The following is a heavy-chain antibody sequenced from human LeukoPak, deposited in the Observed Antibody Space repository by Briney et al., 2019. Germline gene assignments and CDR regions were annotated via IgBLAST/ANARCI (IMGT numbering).Heavy chain of an antibody. J-gene: IGHJ4*02. Sequence: GGSPRLSCAASGFTFSSFDIHWVRQAPGKGLEWVSSITSGGDYIYYADSVKGRFTTSRDNAKNSLSLQLNSLRVEDTAVYYCAGRPLDFLAGSYKWTPDYWGQGTLVTVSS. CDR1: GFTFSSFD. CDR2: ITSGGDYI. D-gene: IGHD3-9*01. V-gene: IGHV3-21*01. CDR3: AGRPLDFLAGSYKWTPDY.